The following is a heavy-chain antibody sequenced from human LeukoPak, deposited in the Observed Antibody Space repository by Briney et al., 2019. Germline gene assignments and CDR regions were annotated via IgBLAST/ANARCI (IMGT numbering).Heavy chain of an antibody. CDR1: GGSISNFY. Sequence: SETLSLTCTVSGGSISNFYWSWVRQPPGKGLEWIGYVFYDGGTRYAASLESRVTISLDTSKNQFSLKLSSVTAADTAVYYCARGLIGDDYWGQGTLVTVSS. D-gene: IGHD3-10*01. V-gene: IGHV4-59*12. J-gene: IGHJ4*02. CDR2: VFYDGGT. CDR3: ARGLIGDDY.